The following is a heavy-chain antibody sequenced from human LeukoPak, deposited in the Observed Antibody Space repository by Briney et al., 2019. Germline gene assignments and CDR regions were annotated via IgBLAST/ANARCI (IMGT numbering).Heavy chain of an antibody. J-gene: IGHJ5*02. CDR1: GYSISSGYY. Sequence: SETLSLTCTVSGYSISSGYYWGWIRQPPGKGLEWIGSIYHSGSTYYNPSLKSRVTISVDTSKNQFSLKLSSVTAADTAVYYCASPNSGYSSGVDPWGQGTLVTVSS. CDR3: ASPNSGYSSGVDP. V-gene: IGHV4-38-2*02. D-gene: IGHD6-19*01. CDR2: IYHSGST.